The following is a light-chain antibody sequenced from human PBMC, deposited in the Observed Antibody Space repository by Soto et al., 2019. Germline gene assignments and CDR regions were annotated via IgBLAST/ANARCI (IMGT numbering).Light chain of an antibody. Sequence: EIVLTQSPVTLSLSPLERATLSCIASQSVSISYLAWYQHKPGQAPRLLMYGTSSRATGIPDRFSGSGSGTDFTLTISRLEPEDFAVYYCQQYDNSPETFGQGTKV. J-gene: IGKJ1*01. CDR3: QQYDNSPET. V-gene: IGKV3-20*01. CDR1: QSVSISY. CDR2: GTS.